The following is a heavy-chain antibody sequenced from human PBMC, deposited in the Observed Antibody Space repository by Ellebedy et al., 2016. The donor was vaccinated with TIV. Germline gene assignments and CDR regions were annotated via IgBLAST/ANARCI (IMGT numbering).Heavy chain of an antibody. V-gene: IGHV4-39*07. D-gene: IGHD6-19*01. CDR3: AESSGSFEAFDI. CDR2: IYYSGST. J-gene: IGHJ3*02. Sequence: SETLSLTCTVSGGSISSSSYYWGWIRQPPGKGLEWIGNIYYSGSTYYNPSLKSRVTISVDTSKTQFSLKMSSVTAADTAVYYCAESSGSFEAFDIWGQGTMVTVSS. CDR1: GGSISSSSYY.